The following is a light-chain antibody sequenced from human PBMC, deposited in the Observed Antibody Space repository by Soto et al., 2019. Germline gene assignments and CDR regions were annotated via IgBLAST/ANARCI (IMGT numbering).Light chain of an antibody. CDR1: SSDVGGYNY. Sequence: QSALTQPASVSGSPGQSITISCTGTSSDVGGYNYVSWYQQHPGKAPKLMIYDVSNRPSGVSNRFSGSKSGNTASLTISGLQAEDEADYYCSSYTRSSTLVFGVGTKLTV. CDR2: DVS. J-gene: IGLJ3*02. V-gene: IGLV2-14*01. CDR3: SSYTRSSTLV.